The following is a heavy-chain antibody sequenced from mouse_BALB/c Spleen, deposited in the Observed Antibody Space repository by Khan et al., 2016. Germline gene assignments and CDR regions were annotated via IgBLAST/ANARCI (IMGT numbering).Heavy chain of an antibody. CDR2: INPYNGDT. J-gene: IGHJ4*01. D-gene: IGHD2-14*01. CDR3: ARYDYAMDY. V-gene: IGHV1-20*02. Sequence: LQESGPELVKPGASVKISCKAYGYSFTGYFMNWVMQSHGKSLEWIGRINPYNGDTFYNQKFKGKATLTVDKSSSTAHMELRSLASEDSAVYYCARYDYAMDYWGQGTSVTVSS. CDR1: GYSFTGYF.